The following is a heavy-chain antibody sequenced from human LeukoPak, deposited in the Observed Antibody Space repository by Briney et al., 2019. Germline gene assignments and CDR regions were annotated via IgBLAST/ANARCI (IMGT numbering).Heavy chain of an antibody. V-gene: IGHV3-15*01. D-gene: IGHD1-26*01. CDR1: GFTFSNAW. J-gene: IGHJ4*02. CDR2: IKSKTDGGTT. CDR3: TTDWLFEHSRAPGTLPRIVGATHFDY. Sequence: GGSLRLSCAASGFTFSNAWMSWVRQAPGKGLEWVGRIKSKTDGGTTDYAAPVKGRFTISRDDSKNTLYLQMNSLKTEDTAVYYCTTDWLFEHSRAPGTLPRIVGATHFDYWGQGTLVTVSS.